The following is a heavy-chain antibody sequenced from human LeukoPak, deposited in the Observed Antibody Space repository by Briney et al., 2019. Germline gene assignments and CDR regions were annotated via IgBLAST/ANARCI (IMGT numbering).Heavy chain of an antibody. J-gene: IGHJ5*02. CDR1: GGSISSYY. CDR3: ARYARIFTQQLVFFGQRWFDP. CDR2: IYYSGST. V-gene: IGHV4-59*12. Sequence: PSETLSLTCTVSGGSISSYYWSWIRQPPGKGLEWIGYIYYSGSTNYNPSLKSRVTISVDTSKNQFSLKLSSVTAADTAVYYCARYARIFTQQLVFFGQRWFDPWGQGTLVTVSS. D-gene: IGHD6-13*01.